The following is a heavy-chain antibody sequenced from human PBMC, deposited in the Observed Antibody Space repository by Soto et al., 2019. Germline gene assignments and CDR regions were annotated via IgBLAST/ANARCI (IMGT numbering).Heavy chain of an antibody. V-gene: IGHV4-31*03. CDR2: IYYSGST. J-gene: IGHJ6*03. D-gene: IGHD2-15*01. Sequence: SETLSLTCTVSSGSISSGGYYWSWIRQHPGKGLEWIGYIYYSGSTYYNPSLKSRVTISVDTSKNQFSLKLSSVTAADTAVYYCARELVVVVAATRYYYMDVWGKGTTVTVSS. CDR3: ARELVVVVAATRYYYMDV. CDR1: SGSISSGGYY.